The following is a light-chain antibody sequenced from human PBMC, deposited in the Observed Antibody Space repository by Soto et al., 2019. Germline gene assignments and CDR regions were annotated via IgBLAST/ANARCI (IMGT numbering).Light chain of an antibody. Sequence: SYELTQPPSVSVSPGQTASITCSGDKLGDKYACWYQQKPGQSPVLVIYQDSKRTSGIPERFSGSNSGNTATLTISGTQAMDEADYVCQAWDSSTVVFGGGTKVTFL. J-gene: IGLJ2*01. CDR2: QDS. CDR1: KLGDKY. V-gene: IGLV3-1*01. CDR3: QAWDSSTVV.